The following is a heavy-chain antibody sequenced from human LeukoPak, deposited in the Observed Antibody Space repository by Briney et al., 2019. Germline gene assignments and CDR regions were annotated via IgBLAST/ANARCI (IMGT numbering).Heavy chain of an antibody. J-gene: IGHJ4*01. CDR1: GFTFSSYA. V-gene: IGHV3-23*01. CDR2: ISGSGGST. D-gene: IGHD2-8*02. Sequence: GGSLRLSCAASGFTFSSYAMSWVRQAPGKGLEWVSAISGSGGSTYYADSVKGRFTISRGNSKNTLYLQMNSLRAEDTAVYYCAKRGNAMVLVDYWGHGTLVTVSS. CDR3: AKRGNAMVLVDY.